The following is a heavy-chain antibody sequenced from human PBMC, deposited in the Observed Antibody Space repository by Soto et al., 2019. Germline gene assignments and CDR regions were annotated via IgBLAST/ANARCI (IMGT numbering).Heavy chain of an antibody. D-gene: IGHD2-15*01. CDR1: GATFSTYA. J-gene: IGHJ6*02. CDR3: ARDEPAGSCSGGSCKYYYGMDV. Sequence: QVQLVQSGAEVKKPGSSVRVSCQASGATFSTYAISWLRHAPGQGLEWMGGIIPIFGTTNYAQKFQGRVTITADEITSTAYMELSGLRSEDTAMYYCARDEPAGSCSGGSCKYYYGMDVWDQGTTVTVSS. V-gene: IGHV1-69*01. CDR2: IIPIFGTT.